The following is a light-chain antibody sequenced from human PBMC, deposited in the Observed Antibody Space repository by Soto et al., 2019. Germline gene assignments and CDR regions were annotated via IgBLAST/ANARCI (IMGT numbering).Light chain of an antibody. CDR3: QQYNSYCT. V-gene: IGKV1-13*02. CDR1: QGISSA. CDR2: DAS. Sequence: GDRVTITCRASQGISSALAWYQQKPGKAPKLLIYDASSLESGVPSRFSGSGSGTEFTLTISSLQPDDFATYYCQQYNSYCTFGQGTKVDI. J-gene: IGKJ1*01.